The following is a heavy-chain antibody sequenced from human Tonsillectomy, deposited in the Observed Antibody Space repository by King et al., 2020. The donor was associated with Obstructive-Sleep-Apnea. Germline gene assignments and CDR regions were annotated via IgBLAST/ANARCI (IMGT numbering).Heavy chain of an antibody. D-gene: IGHD3-9*01. V-gene: IGHV1-8*01. J-gene: IGHJ4*02. CDR3: GRRYFDASGHESFDF. CDR2: MNPNSRNT. CDR1: GYTFTNYD. Sequence: VQLVESGAEVKKPGASVKVSCTASGYTFTNYDINWVRQAPGQRLEWMGWMNPNSRNTGPAQKFQGRVTLSAATSRSTAYMELHSLTSEDTAVYYCGRRYFDASGHESFDFWGQGTLVTVSS.